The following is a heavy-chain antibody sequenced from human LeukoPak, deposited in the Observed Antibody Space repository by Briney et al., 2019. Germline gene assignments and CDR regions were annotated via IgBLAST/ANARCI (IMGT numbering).Heavy chain of an antibody. J-gene: IGHJ4*02. CDR2: IDTDGTNT. CDR3: VRAFGDY. Sequence: GGSLRLSCAASGFTFNKYRMHWVRQAQGKGLVWVSRIDTDGTNTNYADSVKGRFTISRDNAKNTVYLQMNSLRAEDTAVYYCVRAFGDYWGQGTLVTVSS. V-gene: IGHV3-74*01. CDR1: GFTFNKYR. D-gene: IGHD3-10*01.